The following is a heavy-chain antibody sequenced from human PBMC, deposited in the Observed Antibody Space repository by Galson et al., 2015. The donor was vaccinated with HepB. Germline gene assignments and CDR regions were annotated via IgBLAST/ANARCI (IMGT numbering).Heavy chain of an antibody. V-gene: IGHV3-7*03. CDR2: IKQDGSEK. J-gene: IGHJ6*02. CDR1: GFTFSSYW. Sequence: SLRLSCAASGFTFSSYWMSWVRQAPGKGLEWVANIKQDGSEKYYVDSVKGRFTISRDNAKNSLYLQMNSLRAEDTAVYYCARTPFRPGYYGMDVWGQGTTVTVSS. D-gene: IGHD1-14*01. CDR3: ARTPFRPGYYGMDV.